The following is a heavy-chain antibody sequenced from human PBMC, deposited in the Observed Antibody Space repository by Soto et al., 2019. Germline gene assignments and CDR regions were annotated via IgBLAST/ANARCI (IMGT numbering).Heavy chain of an antibody. CDR1: GFTFSNYA. CDR3: ANPPPTMESTIYYYYGMDV. D-gene: IGHD1-26*01. CDR2: ISGSGGST. J-gene: IGHJ6*02. V-gene: IGHV3-23*01. Sequence: GGSLRLSCAASGFTFSNYAMTWVRQAPGKGLEWVSAISGSGGSTYYADSVKGRFTISRDNSKNTLYLQMDSLRAEDTAVYYCANPPPTMESTIYYYYGMDVWGQGTTVTAPS.